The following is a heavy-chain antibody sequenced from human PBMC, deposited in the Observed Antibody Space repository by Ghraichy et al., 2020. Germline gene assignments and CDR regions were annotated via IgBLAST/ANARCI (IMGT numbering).Heavy chain of an antibody. J-gene: IGHJ3*02. V-gene: IGHV1-2*06. CDR1: GYTFTGYY. CDR3: ARGTVVDIVLVVYAIRPKLFDI. D-gene: IGHD2-8*02. Sequence: ASVKVSCKASGYTFTGYYMHWVRQAPGQGLEWMGRINPNSGGTNYAQKFQGRVTMTRDTSISTAYMELSRLRSDDTAVYYCARGTVVDIVLVVYAIRPKLFDIWGQGTMVTVSS. CDR2: INPNSGGT.